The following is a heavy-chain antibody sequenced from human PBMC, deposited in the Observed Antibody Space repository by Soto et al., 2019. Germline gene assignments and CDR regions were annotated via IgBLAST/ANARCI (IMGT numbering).Heavy chain of an antibody. J-gene: IGHJ6*02. CDR3: ARDLDLERRFYAQSKV. D-gene: IGHD1-7*01. CDR1: GGAISSYY. CDR2: VYFSGST. V-gene: IGHV4-59*01. Sequence: AETLSRTFPISGGAISSYYWSWIRQTPGKGLEFIGYVYFSGSTNYNPSLKSRVLISIETSQNHFSLKLNSVTAADTAVYYGARDLDLERRFYAQSKVRGEGKSVNVSS.